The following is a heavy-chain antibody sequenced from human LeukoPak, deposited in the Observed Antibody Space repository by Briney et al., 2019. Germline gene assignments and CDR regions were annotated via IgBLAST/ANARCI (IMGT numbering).Heavy chain of an antibody. D-gene: IGHD3-16*02. V-gene: IGHV3-7*05. CDR2: IKQDGSEK. J-gene: IGHJ4*02. Sequence: GGSLRLSCAASGFTFSSYSMNWVRQAPGKGLEWVANIKQDGSEKYYVDSVKGRFTISRDNAKNSLYLQMNSLRAEDTAVYYCARVVTFGGVIAHFDYWGQGTLVTVSS. CDR1: GFTFSSYS. CDR3: ARVVTFGGVIAHFDY.